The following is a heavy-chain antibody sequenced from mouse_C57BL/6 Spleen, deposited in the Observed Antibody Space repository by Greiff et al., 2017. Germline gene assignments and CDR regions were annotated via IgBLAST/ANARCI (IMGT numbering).Heavy chain of an antibody. J-gene: IGHJ2*01. CDR2: IYPGSGGT. V-gene: IGHV1-55*01. CDR3: AMYDGSSIY. Sequence: QVQLQQPGAELVKPGASVKMSCTASGYTFTGYCITWVKQRPGQGLEWIGDIYPGSGGTNYNAKFKSKATLTVDTSSSTAYMQLSSLTSEDSAVXYGAMYDGSSIYWGQGTTVTVSA. D-gene: IGHD1-1*01. CDR1: GYTFTGYC.